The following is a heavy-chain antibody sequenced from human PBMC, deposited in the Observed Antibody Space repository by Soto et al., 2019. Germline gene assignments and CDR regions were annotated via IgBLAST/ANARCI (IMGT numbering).Heavy chain of an antibody. CDR3: ARSSHKESWFDP. V-gene: IGHV4-4*07. Sequence: QVQLQESGPGLVKPSETLSLTCTVSNGSISNFYWNWIRQSAGKGLEWIGRIHGSGSATYNPSLRSRVTMSVDTSKNQFSLKVNSVTGADTAVYYCARSSHKESWFDPWGQGTWSPSPQ. CDR2: IHGSGSA. J-gene: IGHJ5*02. CDR1: NGSISNFY. D-gene: IGHD6-13*01.